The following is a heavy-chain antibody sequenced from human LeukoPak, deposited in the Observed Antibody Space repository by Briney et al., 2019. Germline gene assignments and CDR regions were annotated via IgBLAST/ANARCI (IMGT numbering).Heavy chain of an antibody. CDR1: GYTFTSYG. CDR3: ARDQDFWSGPDYYGMDV. V-gene: IGHV1-18*01. CDR2: ISAYNGNT. D-gene: IGHD3-3*01. J-gene: IGHJ6*02. Sequence: ASVKVSCKASGYTFTSYGISWVRQAPGQGLEWMGWISAYNGNTNYAQKLQGRVTMTTDTSTSTAYMELRSLRSDGTAVYYCARDQDFWSGPDYYGMDVWGQGTTVTVSS.